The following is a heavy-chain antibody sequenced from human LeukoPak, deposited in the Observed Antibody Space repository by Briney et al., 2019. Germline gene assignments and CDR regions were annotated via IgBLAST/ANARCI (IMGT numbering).Heavy chain of an antibody. CDR1: GGTFSSYA. Sequence: ASVKVSCKASGGTFSSYAISWVRQAPGQGLEWMGGIIPIFGTANYAQKFQGRVTITTDESTSTAYMELSNLRSEDTAVYYCARGIGSHSSGSPYYFDYWGQGILVTVSS. V-gene: IGHV1-69*05. CDR3: ARGIGSHSSGSPYYFDY. CDR2: IIPIFGTA. J-gene: IGHJ4*02. D-gene: IGHD3-22*01.